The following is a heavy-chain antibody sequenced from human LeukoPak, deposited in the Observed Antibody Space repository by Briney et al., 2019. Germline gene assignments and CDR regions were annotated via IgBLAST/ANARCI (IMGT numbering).Heavy chain of an antibody. J-gene: IGHJ4*02. CDR3: ARGYSYGNPPDY. V-gene: IGHV4-30-2*01. Sequence: PSETLSLTCAVSGGSISSGGYSWSWIRQPPGKGLEWIGYIYHSGSTYYNPSLKSRVTISGDRSKNQFSLKLSSVTAADTAVYYCARGYSYGNPPDYWGQGTLVTVSS. CDR1: GGSISSGGYS. D-gene: IGHD5-18*01. CDR2: IYHSGST.